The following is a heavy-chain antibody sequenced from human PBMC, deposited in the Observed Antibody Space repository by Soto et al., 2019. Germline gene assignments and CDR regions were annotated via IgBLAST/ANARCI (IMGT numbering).Heavy chain of an antibody. CDR2: IVPIFSTA. Sequence: QVQLVQSGAEVKKPGSSVKVACKVSGDTFSNYAINWVRQAPGQGLEWMGAIVPIFSTANYAQKFQGRVTITAHEFTITAYMELSGLRSDDTATYYCARETSAPGTFREDASDIWGQGTLVTVSS. J-gene: IGHJ3*02. D-gene: IGHD6-13*01. CDR1: GDTFSNYA. V-gene: IGHV1-69*12. CDR3: ARETSAPGTFREDASDI.